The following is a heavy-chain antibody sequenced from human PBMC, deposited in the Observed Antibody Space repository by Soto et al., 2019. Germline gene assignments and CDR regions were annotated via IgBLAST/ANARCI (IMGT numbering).Heavy chain of an antibody. CDR2: IIPIFGTA. J-gene: IGHJ6*02. D-gene: IGHD5-18*01. Sequence: SVKVSCKASGGTFSSYAISWVRQAPGQGLEWMGGIIPIFGTANYAQKFQGRVTITADESTSTAYMELSSLRSEDTAVYYCATVPRIQLWFAYYYGMDVWGQGTTVTVS. CDR1: GGTFSSYA. CDR3: ATVPRIQLWFAYYYGMDV. V-gene: IGHV1-69*13.